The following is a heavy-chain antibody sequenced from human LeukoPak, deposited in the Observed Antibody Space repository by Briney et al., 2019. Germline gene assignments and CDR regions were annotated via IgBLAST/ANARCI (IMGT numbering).Heavy chain of an antibody. CDR3: ARETSFRYYDIWSGWDY. Sequence: SQTLSLTCAISGVSVSSNSAAWNWIRQSPSRGLEWLGRTFYRSKWYNDYAVSVKSRITINPDTSKNQVSLQLNSVTPEDTAVYYCARETSFRYYDIWSGWDYWGQGTLVTVSS. CDR1: GVSVSSNSAA. J-gene: IGHJ4*02. V-gene: IGHV6-1*01. CDR2: TFYRSKWYN. D-gene: IGHD3-3*01.